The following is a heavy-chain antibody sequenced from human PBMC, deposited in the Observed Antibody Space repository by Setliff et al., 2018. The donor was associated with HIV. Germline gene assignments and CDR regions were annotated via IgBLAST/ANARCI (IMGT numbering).Heavy chain of an antibody. D-gene: IGHD4-17*01. CDR3: ARHDFYGGNSPAFDI. Sequence: TLSLTCAVSGYSISSGFYWGWIRQPPGKGLEWIGSIYHSGSTTYNPSLKSRVTISVDTSKNQFSLKLSSVTAADTAVYYCARHDFYGGNSPAFDIWGQGTMVTVSS. CDR1: GYSISSGFY. V-gene: IGHV4-38-2*01. J-gene: IGHJ3*02. CDR2: IYHSGST.